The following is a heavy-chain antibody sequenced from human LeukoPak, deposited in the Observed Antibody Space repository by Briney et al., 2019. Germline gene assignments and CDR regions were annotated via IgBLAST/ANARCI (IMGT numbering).Heavy chain of an antibody. Sequence: GSLRLSCAASGFTFSSYGMHWVRQAPGKGLEWVAVIWYDGSNKYYADSVKGRFTISRDNSKNTLYLQMNSLRAEDTAVYYCARDTIAAAGTADYWGQGTLVTVSS. J-gene: IGHJ4*02. D-gene: IGHD6-13*01. V-gene: IGHV3-33*01. CDR2: IWYDGSNK. CDR1: GFTFSSYG. CDR3: ARDTIAAAGTADY.